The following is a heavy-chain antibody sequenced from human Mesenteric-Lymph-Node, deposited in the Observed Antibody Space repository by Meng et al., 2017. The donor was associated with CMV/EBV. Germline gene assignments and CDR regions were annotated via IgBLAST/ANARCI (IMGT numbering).Heavy chain of an antibody. CDR3: ARRGQV. J-gene: IGHJ4*02. CDR1: GFTFSKYP. V-gene: IGHV3-23*01. Sequence: GGSLRLSCVASGFTFSKYPMSWVRQAPGKGLEWVSGISNSDYSTYHADSVNGRFTISRDNSKSTLYMEMNSLGAEDTAVYFCARRGQVWGQGTLVTVSS. CDR2: ISNSDYST.